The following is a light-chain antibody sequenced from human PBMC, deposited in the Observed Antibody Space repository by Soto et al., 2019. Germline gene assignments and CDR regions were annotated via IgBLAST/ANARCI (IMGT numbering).Light chain of an antibody. J-gene: IGLJ1*01. V-gene: IGLV2-14*01. CDR3: TSYATSSTYV. CDR1: SSDVGGYDY. Sequence: QSALTQPASVSGSPGQSITISCTGTSSDVGGYDYVSWYQHHPGKAPKLIIFEVSDRPSGVSNRFSGSKSGNTASLTISGLQVEDEADYYCTSYATSSTYVFGTGTKLTVL. CDR2: EVS.